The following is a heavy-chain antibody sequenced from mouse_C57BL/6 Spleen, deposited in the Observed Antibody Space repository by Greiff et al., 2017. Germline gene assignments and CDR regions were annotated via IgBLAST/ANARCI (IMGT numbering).Heavy chain of an antibody. V-gene: IGHV1-69*01. J-gene: IGHJ2*01. CDR1: GYTFTSYW. CDR3: ARCGDLYYFDY. CDR2: IDPSDSYT. Sequence: VKLQQPGAELVMPGASVKLSCKASGYTFTSYWMHWVKQRPGQGLEWIGEIDPSDSYTNYNQKFKGKSTLTVDKSSSTAYMQLSSLTSEDSAVYYCARCGDLYYFDYWGQGTTLTVSS.